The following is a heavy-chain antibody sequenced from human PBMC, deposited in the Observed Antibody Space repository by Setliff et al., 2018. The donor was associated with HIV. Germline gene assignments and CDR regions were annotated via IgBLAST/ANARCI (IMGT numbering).Heavy chain of an antibody. CDR3: ARHSGVASPNWFDP. CDR1: GGSISSSSYY. J-gene: IGHJ5*02. CDR2: IYSSGST. D-gene: IGHD3-10*01. V-gene: IGHV4-61*05. Sequence: NPSETLSLTCTVSGGSISSSSYYWSWIRQPPGRGLEWIGYIYSSGSTNFNPPLQSRVTISVDTSKNQFSLKLSSVTAADTAVYYCARHSGVASPNWFDPWGQGTLVTVSS.